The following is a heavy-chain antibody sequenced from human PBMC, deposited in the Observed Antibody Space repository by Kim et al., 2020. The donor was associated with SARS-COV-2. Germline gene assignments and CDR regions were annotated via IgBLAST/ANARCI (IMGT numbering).Heavy chain of an antibody. Sequence: ASVKVSCKASGYTFTGYYMHWVRQAPGQGLEWMGRINPNSGGTNYAQKFQGRVTMTRDTSISTAYMELSRLRSDDTAVYYCARLGYDFWSGYDYTYYFDYWGQGTLVTVSS. J-gene: IGHJ4*02. CDR1: GYTFTGYY. D-gene: IGHD3-3*01. CDR2: INPNSGGT. V-gene: IGHV1-2*06. CDR3: ARLGYDFWSGYDYTYYFDY.